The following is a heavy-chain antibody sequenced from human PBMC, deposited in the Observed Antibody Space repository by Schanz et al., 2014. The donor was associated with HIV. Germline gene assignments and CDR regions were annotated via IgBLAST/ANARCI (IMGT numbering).Heavy chain of an antibody. V-gene: IGHV3-23*04. D-gene: IGHD1-7*01. CDR3: AKDRITGTTGVPYYYYGMDV. J-gene: IGHJ6*02. CDR2: ISGGST. Sequence: EVKLVESGGGLVQPGGSLRLSCAASGFTFSNYAMTWVRQAPGKGLEWVSAISGGSTYYADSVKGRFTISRDNSKNTLYLQMNSLRAEDTAVYYCAKDRITGTTGVPYYYYGMDVWGQGTTVTVSS. CDR1: GFTFSNYA.